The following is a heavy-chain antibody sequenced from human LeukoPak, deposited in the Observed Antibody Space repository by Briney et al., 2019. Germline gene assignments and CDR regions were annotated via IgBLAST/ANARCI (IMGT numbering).Heavy chain of an antibody. D-gene: IGHD3-10*01. Sequence: ASVKVSCEASGYTFTVYYMHWGRQAPGQRLEWMGRINPNRGGTNYARNFQGRVTITRDPSISRAHMELSRLRSDDTAVYYCASPYGSGSSRSDYWGQGTLVTVPS. CDR1: GYTFTVYY. V-gene: IGHV1-2*06. CDR2: INPNRGGT. CDR3: ASPYGSGSSRSDY. J-gene: IGHJ4*02.